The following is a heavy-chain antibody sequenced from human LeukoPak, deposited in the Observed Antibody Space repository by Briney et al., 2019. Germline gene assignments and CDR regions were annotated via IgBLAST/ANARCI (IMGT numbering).Heavy chain of an antibody. CDR2: IYYSGST. Sequence: SETLSLTCTVSGGSISNSNYYWGWIRQPPGKGLEWIGSIYYSGSTYYNPSLKSRVTISVDTSKNQFSLKLSSVTAADTAVYYCARRATGYSRIKDVWGKGTTVTVSS. V-gene: IGHV4-39*07. CDR3: ARRATGYSRIKDV. J-gene: IGHJ6*04. D-gene: IGHD6-13*01. CDR1: GGSISNSNYY.